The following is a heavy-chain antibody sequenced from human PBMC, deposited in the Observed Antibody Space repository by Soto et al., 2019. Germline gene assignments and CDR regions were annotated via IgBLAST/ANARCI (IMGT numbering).Heavy chain of an antibody. Sequence: SETLSLTCTVSGGSISSSSYYWGWIRQPPGKGLEWIGSIYYSGSTYYNPSLKSRVTISVDTSENQFSLKLSSVTAADTAVYYCARDPSAYDILTGYYTHYYYYMDVWGKGTTVTVSS. CDR2: IYYSGST. CDR1: GGSISSSSYY. D-gene: IGHD3-9*01. CDR3: ARDPSAYDILTGYYTHYYYYMDV. V-gene: IGHV4-39*02. J-gene: IGHJ6*03.